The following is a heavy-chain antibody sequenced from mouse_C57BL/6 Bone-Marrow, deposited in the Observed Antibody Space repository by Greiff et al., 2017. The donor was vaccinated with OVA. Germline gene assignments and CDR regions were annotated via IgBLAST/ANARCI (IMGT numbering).Heavy chain of an antibody. CDR1: GYSITSGYY. V-gene: IGHV3-6*01. Sequence: EVQLVESGPGLVKPSQSLSLTCSVTGYSITSGYYWNWLRQFPGNILEWMGYISYDGSNNYNPSLKNRISITRDTSKNQFFLKLNSVTTEDTATYYCARGYYGSSPFAYWGQGTLVTVSA. D-gene: IGHD1-1*01. CDR2: ISYDGSN. CDR3: ARGYYGSSPFAY. J-gene: IGHJ3*01.